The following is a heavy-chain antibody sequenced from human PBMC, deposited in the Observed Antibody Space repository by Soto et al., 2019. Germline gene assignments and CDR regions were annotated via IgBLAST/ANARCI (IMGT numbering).Heavy chain of an antibody. CDR3: ARVGAMIVSFDP. CDR2: IYYSGST. Sequence: PSETLSLTCTVSGGSISSGDYYWSWIRQPPGKGLEWIGYIYYSGSTYYNPSLKSRVTISVDTSKNQFSLKLSSVTAADTAVYYCARVGAMIVSFDPWGQGTLVTVSS. J-gene: IGHJ5*02. D-gene: IGHD3-22*01. CDR1: GGSISSGDYY. V-gene: IGHV4-30-4*01.